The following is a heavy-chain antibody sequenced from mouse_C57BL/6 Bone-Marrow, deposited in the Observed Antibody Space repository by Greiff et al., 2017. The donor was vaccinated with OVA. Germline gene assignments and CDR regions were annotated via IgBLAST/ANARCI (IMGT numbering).Heavy chain of an antibody. CDR1: GFTFTDYY. V-gene: IGHV7-3*01. Sequence: EVQLVESGGGLVQPGGSLSLSCAASGFTFTDYYMSWVRQPPGKALEWLGFIRNKANGYTTEYSAPVKGRFTISRDNSQSILYLQMNALRAEDSATYYCASQENFDYWGQGTTLTVSS. CDR3: ASQENFDY. D-gene: IGHD3-2*02. CDR2: IRNKANGYTT. J-gene: IGHJ2*01.